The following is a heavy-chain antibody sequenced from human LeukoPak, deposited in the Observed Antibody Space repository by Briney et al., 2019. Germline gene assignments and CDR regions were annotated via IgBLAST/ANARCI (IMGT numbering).Heavy chain of an antibody. J-gene: IGHJ4*02. CDR3: ARKYSSSWYSGAFDI. V-gene: IGHV1-2*02. Sequence: ASVKVSCKASGYTFTGYYMHWVRQAPGQGLEWMGWINPNSGGTNYAQKFQGRVTMTRDTSISTAYMELSRLRSDDTAVYYCARKYSSSWYSGAFDIWGQGTLVTVSS. CDR2: INPNSGGT. D-gene: IGHD6-13*01. CDR1: GYTFTGYY.